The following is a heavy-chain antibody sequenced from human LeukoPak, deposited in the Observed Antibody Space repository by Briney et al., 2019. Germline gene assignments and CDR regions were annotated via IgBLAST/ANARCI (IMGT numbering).Heavy chain of an antibody. V-gene: IGHV3-30*02. CDR1: GFTFSSYG. CDR3: AKSPPIVATYFDY. J-gene: IGHJ4*02. D-gene: IGHD5-12*01. Sequence: GGSLRLSCAASGFTFSSYGMHWARQAPGKGLEWVAVIWYDGSNKYYADSVKGRFTISRDNSKNTLYLQMNSLRAEDTAVYYCAKSPPIVATYFDYWGQGTLVTVSS. CDR2: IWYDGSNK.